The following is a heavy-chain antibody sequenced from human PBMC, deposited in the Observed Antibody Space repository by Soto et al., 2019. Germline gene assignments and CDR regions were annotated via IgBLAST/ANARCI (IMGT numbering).Heavy chain of an antibody. J-gene: IGHJ4*02. Sequence: QMQLVQSGPEVKKPGTSVKVSCKASGFTFTSSAVQWVRQARGQRLEWRGWIVVGSGNTNYAQKFQGRVTITRDMSKITAYMELGSLRSEDTAVYYWAAEAPGLGWGSYYFHYWGQGTLVTVS. CDR3: AAEAPGLGWGSYYFHY. D-gene: IGHD7-27*01. CDR2: IVVGSGNT. CDR1: GFTFTSSA. V-gene: IGHV1-58*01.